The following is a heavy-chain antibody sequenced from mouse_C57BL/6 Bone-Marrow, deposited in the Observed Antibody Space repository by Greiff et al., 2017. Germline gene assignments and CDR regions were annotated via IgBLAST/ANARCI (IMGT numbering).Heavy chain of an antibody. CDR2: IDPSDSYT. D-gene: IGHD2-2*01. J-gene: IGHJ4*01. CDR3: ARSGYLYAMDY. CDR1: GYTFTSYW. V-gene: IGHV1-69*01. Sequence: QVQLQQPGAELVMPGASVKLSCKASGYTFTSYWMHWVKQRPGQGLEWIGEIDPSDSYTNYNQKFKGKSTLTVDKSSSTAYMQLSSLTSENSAVYDFARSGYLYAMDYWGQGTSVTVSS.